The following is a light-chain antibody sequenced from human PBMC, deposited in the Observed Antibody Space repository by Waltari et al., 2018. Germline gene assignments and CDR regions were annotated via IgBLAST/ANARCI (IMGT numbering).Light chain of an antibody. CDR1: QSISDK. Sequence: IVLTQSPDTLSLSPGERATLSCRADQSISDKLAGYQHKPGQAPTLLIYDASNRATGIPDRFSGSGSGTDFTLAISSLEPEDFAVYYCHQRNRWPRMFGQGTKVEIK. CDR3: HQRNRWPRM. J-gene: IGKJ1*01. CDR2: DAS. V-gene: IGKV3-11*01.